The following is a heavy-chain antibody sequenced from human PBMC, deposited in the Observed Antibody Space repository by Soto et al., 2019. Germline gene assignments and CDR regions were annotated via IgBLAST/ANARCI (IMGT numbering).Heavy chain of an antibody. CDR3: ATESSGSSPLHFDF. J-gene: IGHJ4*02. D-gene: IGHD6-19*01. Sequence: QVQLQESGPGLVNPSQTLSLTCSVSSVSVSSGVHYWSWLRQPPGKVLEWIGYDYYTWINYYNPYLEIRVTISNATSTHQLSLKSKSVTATDAAVYYCATESSGSSPLHFDFWGQGALVTVSS. V-gene: IGHV4-30-4*01. CDR1: SVSVSSGVHY. CDR2: DYYTWIN.